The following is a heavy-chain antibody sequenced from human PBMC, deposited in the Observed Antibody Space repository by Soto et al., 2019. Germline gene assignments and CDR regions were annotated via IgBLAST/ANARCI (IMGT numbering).Heavy chain of an antibody. V-gene: IGHV1-69*01. Sequence: QVQLVQSGAEVKKPGSSLKVSCKASGGTFSSYAISWVRQAPGQGLEWMGGIRPIFGTANYAQKFQGRVTSTADESTSTAYTELSSLRSEDTAVYYCAGSVYSSGWYILYNWFDPLGQGTLVTVSS. CDR1: GGTFSSYA. CDR3: AGSVYSSGWYILYNWFDP. D-gene: IGHD6-19*01. J-gene: IGHJ5*02. CDR2: IRPIFGTA.